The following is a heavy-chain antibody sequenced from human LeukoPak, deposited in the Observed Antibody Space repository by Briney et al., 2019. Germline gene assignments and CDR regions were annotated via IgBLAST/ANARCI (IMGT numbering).Heavy chain of an antibody. CDR3: AKGDPPTYYDILTGQDY. CDR1: GFTFSSYA. J-gene: IGHJ4*02. D-gene: IGHD3-9*01. CDR2: IGAGGGST. Sequence: GGSLRLSCAASGFTFSSYAMSGVRQAPGKGLEWVAGIGAGGGSTYYADSVKGRFTISRDNSKNMLYLQLNSLRAEDTAVYYCAKGDPPTYYDILTGQDYWGQGTLVTVSS. V-gene: IGHV3-23*01.